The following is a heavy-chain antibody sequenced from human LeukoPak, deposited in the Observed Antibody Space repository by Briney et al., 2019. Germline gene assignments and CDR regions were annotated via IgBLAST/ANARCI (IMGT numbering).Heavy chain of an antibody. J-gene: IGHJ4*02. CDR2: ISSDGSNK. CDR1: GFTFNSYV. V-gene: IGHV3-30*04. Sequence: GGSLRLSCAVSGFTFNSYVMHWVRQAPGKGLEWVAVISSDGSNKYYADSVKGRFTVSRDNSKNTLYLQMNSLRAEDTAVYYCARRENDYWGQGTLVTVSS. CDR3: ARRENDY. D-gene: IGHD5-24*01.